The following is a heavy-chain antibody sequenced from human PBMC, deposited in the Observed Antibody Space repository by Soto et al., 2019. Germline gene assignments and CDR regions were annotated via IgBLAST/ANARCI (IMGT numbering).Heavy chain of an antibody. D-gene: IGHD6-6*01. V-gene: IGHV3-7*03. CDR2: IRQDGNQI. J-gene: IGHJ4*02. CDR3: ASVAARQATDY. Sequence: GGSLRLSCAASGFSFSTYCMSWVRQAPGRGLEWVANIRQDGNQIYYVDSVKGRFTVSRDNAKNSLFLQMNSLRAEDTAVYFCASVAARQATDYWGQGTLVTVSS. CDR1: GFSFSTYC.